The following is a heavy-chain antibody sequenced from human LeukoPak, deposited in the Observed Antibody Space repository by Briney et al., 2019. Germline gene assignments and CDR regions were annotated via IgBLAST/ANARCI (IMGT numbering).Heavy chain of an antibody. CDR1: GDSISYYY. CDR2: IYYSGST. J-gene: IGHJ5*02. CDR3: ARQALRNWFDP. Sequence: SETLSLTCTVSGDSISYYYWSWIRQPPGKGQEWIGYIYYSGSTNYNPSLKSRVTISADTSKNQFSLKLTSVTAADTAVYYCARQALRNWFDPWGQGTLVTVSS. V-gene: IGHV4-59*01.